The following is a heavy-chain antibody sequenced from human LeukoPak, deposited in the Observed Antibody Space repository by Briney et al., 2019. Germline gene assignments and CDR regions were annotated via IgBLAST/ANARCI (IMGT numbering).Heavy chain of an antibody. CDR3: ARDRAALWFGTRDAFDI. Sequence: AAVKVSCKVSGYTLSELSMHWVRQAPGKGLEWMGGFDPEDDERVYAQKFQGRVTMTEDTSTDTAYMELSSLRSEDTAVYYCARDRAALWFGTRDAFDIWGQGTMVTVSS. J-gene: IGHJ3*02. D-gene: IGHD3-10*01. V-gene: IGHV1-24*01. CDR1: GYTLSELS. CDR2: FDPEDDER.